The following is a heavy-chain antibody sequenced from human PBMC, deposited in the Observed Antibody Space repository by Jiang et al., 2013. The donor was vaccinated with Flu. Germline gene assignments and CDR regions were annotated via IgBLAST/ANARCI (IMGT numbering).Heavy chain of an antibody. J-gene: IGHJ4*02. CDR1: GDSVSSNSAA. CDR2: TYYRSKWYN. D-gene: IGHD6-13*01. V-gene: IGHV6-1*01. Sequence: QTLSLTCAISGDSVSSNSAAWNWIRQSPSRGLEWLGRTYYRSKWYNDYAVSVKSRITINPDTSKNQFSLQLNSVTPEDTAVYYCARVPYSSSRDTGYYFDYWGQGTLVTVSS. CDR3: ARVPYSSSRDTGYYFDY.